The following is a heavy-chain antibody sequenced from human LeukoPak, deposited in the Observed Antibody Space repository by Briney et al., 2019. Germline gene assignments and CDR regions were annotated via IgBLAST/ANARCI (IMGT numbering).Heavy chain of an antibody. J-gene: IGHJ4*02. CDR3: ARGREHFDY. Sequence: PGGSLRLSCAASEFTFSSYEMNWVRQAPGKGLEWVSYISGSGNTIYYADSVKGRFTISRDNAKNSVFLQMNSLRAEDTAVYYCARGREHFDYWGQGTLVTVSS. CDR1: EFTFSSYE. D-gene: IGHD1-26*01. CDR2: ISGSGNTI. V-gene: IGHV3-48*03.